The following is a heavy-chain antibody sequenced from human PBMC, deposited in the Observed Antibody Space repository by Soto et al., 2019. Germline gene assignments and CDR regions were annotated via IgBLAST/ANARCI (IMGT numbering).Heavy chain of an antibody. V-gene: IGHV4-59*01. CDR1: GGSISSYY. D-gene: IGHD5-12*01. CDR2: IYYSGST. J-gene: IGHJ5*02. Sequence: SETLSLTCTVSGGSISSYYWSWIRQPPGKGLEWIGYIYYSGSTNYNPSLKSRVTISVDTSKNQFSLKLSSVTAADTAVYYCARDSTGYSGYDRWFVPWGQGTLVTVSS. CDR3: ARDSTGYSGYDRWFVP.